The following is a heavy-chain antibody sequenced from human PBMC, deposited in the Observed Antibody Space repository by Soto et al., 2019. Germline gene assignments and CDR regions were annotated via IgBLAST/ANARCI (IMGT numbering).Heavy chain of an antibody. Sequence: QVQLQESSPGLVQSSETLSLTCTVSGGSITTDYWGWVRQSPGKGLEWLGYSSYSGNTYYHPTYYNPSVKGRLTISLHKSENQFSLELTSVTAAETAVYYCVRLPRWCGFDPWGQGTLVTVSS. CDR2: SSYSGNTYYHPT. D-gene: IGHD2-8*02. J-gene: IGHJ5*02. V-gene: IGHV4-59*08. CDR1: GGSITTDY. CDR3: VRLPRWCGFDP.